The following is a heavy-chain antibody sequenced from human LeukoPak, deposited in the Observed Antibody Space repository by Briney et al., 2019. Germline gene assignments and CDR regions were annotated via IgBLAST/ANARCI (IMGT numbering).Heavy chain of an antibody. V-gene: IGHV3-23*01. Sequence: GSLRLSCAASGFTFSSYAMSWVRQAPGKGLEWVSAISGSGGSTYHADSVKGRFTISRDNSKNTLYLQMNSLRAEDTAVYYCAKGWLQLNSHFDYWGQGTLVTVSS. J-gene: IGHJ4*02. D-gene: IGHD5-24*01. CDR3: AKGWLQLNSHFDY. CDR2: ISGSGGST. CDR1: GFTFSSYA.